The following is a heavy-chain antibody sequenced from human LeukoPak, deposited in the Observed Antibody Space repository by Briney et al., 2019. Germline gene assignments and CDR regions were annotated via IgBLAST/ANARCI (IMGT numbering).Heavy chain of an antibody. CDR2: IYYSGST. V-gene: IGHV4-39*07. Sequence: SETLSLTCTVSGGSISSSSYYWGWIRQPPGKGLEWIGSIYYSGSTYYNPSLKSRVTISVDTSKNQFSLKLSSVTAADTAVYYCASWGTYYDILTGYQTLDYWGQGTLVTVSS. CDR1: GGSISSSSYY. CDR3: ASWGTYYDILTGYQTLDY. J-gene: IGHJ4*02. D-gene: IGHD3-9*01.